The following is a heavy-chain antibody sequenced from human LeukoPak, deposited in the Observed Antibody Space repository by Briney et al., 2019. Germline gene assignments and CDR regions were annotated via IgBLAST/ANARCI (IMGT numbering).Heavy chain of an antibody. D-gene: IGHD6-19*01. CDR1: GFTFDDYA. CDR3: AKGVSGWYEGPLFFDY. J-gene: IGHJ4*02. Sequence: PGRSLRLSCAASGFTFDDYAMHWVRQAPGKGPEWVSGISWNSGSIGYADSVKGRFTISRDNAKNSLYLQMNSLRAEDMALYYCAKGVSGWYEGPLFFDYWGQGTLVTVSS. CDR2: ISWNSGSI. V-gene: IGHV3-9*03.